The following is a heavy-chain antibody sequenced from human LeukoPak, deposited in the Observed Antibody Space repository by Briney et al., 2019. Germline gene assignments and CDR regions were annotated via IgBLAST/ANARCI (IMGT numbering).Heavy chain of an antibody. CDR3: AKTRDTVLNEY. Sequence: ASVKVSCKASGYIFINYGISWVRRAPGQGLEWMGWISPYNGHTNYAPNLQDRLTMTTDTSTSTAYMELRSLGSDDTAVYYCAKTRDTVLNEYWGQGTLVTVSS. CDR1: GYIFINYG. J-gene: IGHJ4*02. V-gene: IGHV1-18*01. CDR2: ISPYNGHT.